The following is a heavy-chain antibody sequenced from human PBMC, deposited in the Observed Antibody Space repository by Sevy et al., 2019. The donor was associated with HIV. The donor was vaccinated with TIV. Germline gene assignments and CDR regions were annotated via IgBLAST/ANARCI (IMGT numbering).Heavy chain of an antibody. CDR3: TTGSYGSGSWYYFDY. J-gene: IGHJ4*02. CDR2: IKSKTDGGTT. CDR1: GFTFSNAW. Sequence: GGSLRLSCAASGFTFSNAWMSWVRQAPGKGLEWVGRIKSKTDGGTTDYAAPVKGRFTISGDDSKNTLYLQMNSLKTEDTALYYCTTGSYGSGSWYYFDYWGQGTLVTVSS. V-gene: IGHV3-15*01. D-gene: IGHD3-10*01.